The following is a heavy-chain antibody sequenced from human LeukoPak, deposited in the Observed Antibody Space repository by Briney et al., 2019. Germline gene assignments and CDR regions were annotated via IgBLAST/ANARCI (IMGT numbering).Heavy chain of an antibody. CDR2: INHNGST. D-gene: IGHD4-11*01. Sequence: SETLSLTCAVYGGSFSDFYWNWIRQPPGKGLEWIGEINHNGSTNYNPPLKSRVTISVDTSKNQFSLKLSSVTAADTAVYYCTRDDSTYQHYMDVWGKGTTVTVSS. CDR3: TRDDSTYQHYMDV. V-gene: IGHV4-34*01. CDR1: GGSFSDFY. J-gene: IGHJ6*03.